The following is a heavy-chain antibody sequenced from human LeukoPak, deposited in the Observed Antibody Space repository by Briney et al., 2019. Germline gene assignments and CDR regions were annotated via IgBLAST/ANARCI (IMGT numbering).Heavy chain of an antibody. CDR3: ARAAAGGGYNFDY. D-gene: IGHD5-24*01. CDR2: IYYSGST. CDR1: GGSISSYY. Sequence: SGTLSLTCTVSGGSISSYYWSWIRQPPGKGLEWIGYIYYSGSTNYNPSLKSRVTISVDTSKNQFSLKLSSVTAADTAVYYCARAAAGGGYNFDYWGQGTLVTVST. V-gene: IGHV4-59*01. J-gene: IGHJ4*02.